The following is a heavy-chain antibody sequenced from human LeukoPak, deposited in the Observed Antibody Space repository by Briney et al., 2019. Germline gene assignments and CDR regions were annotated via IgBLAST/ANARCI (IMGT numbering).Heavy chain of an antibody. CDR3: ARVLYRFRYFDY. D-gene: IGHD3/OR15-3a*01. V-gene: IGHV1-2*02. CDR2: INPNSGGT. CDR1: GYTFTGYY. Sequence: ASVKVSCKASGYTFTGYYMHWVRQAPGQGLEWMGWINPNSGGTNYAQEFQGRVTMTRDTSISTAYMELSRLRSDDTAVYYCARVLYRFRYFDYWGQGTLVTVSS. J-gene: IGHJ4*02.